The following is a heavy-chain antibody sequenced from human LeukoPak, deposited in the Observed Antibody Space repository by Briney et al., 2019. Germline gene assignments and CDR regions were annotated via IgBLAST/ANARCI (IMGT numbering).Heavy chain of an antibody. CDR2: ISSSSDYI. CDR1: GFPFSSHG. V-gene: IGHV3-21*01. D-gene: IGHD2-15*01. J-gene: IGHJ4*02. Sequence: GGSLRLSCAGSGFPFSSHGMNWVRQAPGEGLEWVSSISSSSDYIYYADSMKGRFTISRDNSKNSLYLQMNSLRAEDTAVYYCARSLPKPIGATQIDYWGQGTLVTVSS. CDR3: ARSLPKPIGATQIDY.